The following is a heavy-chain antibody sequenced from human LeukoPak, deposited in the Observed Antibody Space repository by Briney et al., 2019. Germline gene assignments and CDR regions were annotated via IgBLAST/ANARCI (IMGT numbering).Heavy chain of an antibody. CDR2: ITISSTTI. J-gene: IGHJ4*02. D-gene: IGHD3-3*01. CDR3: ARAVGSGYYRHFDY. Sequence: GGSLRLSCAASGFTFKNYNMNWVRQAPGKGLEWVSYITISSTTIYYADSVKGRFSISRDSAKNSLYLQMNSLRVEDTAVYYCARAVGSGYYRHFDYWGQGTLVTVSS. V-gene: IGHV3-48*01. CDR1: GFTFKNYN.